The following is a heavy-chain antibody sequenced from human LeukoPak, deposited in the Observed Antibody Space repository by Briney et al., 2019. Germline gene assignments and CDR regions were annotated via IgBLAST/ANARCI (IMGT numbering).Heavy chain of an antibody. J-gene: IGHJ5*02. CDR2: TYYSGST. CDR3: ARLGLTSSSWQHDP. V-gene: IGHV4-59*01. Sequence: PSETLSLTCTVSGGSISSYYWSWIRQPPGKGLEWIGYTYYSGSTNYNPSLKSRATISVDTSKNQFSLKLSSVTAADTAVYYCARLGLTSSSWQHDPWGQGTLVTVSS. D-gene: IGHD6-13*01. CDR1: GGSISSYY.